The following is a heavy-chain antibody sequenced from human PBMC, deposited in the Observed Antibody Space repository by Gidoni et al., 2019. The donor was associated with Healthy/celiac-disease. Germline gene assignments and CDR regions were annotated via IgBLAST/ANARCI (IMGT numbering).Heavy chain of an antibody. CDR1: GVTFSSYG. D-gene: IGHD3-3*01. CDR3: ARDGDEYDFWSGYPLKPNYYMDV. CDR2: IWYDGSNN. V-gene: IGHV3-33*01. J-gene: IGHJ6*03. Sequence: QVQLVESGGGVGPPGRSRRRSCAASGVTFSSYGMPGVRQAPGKAREWVAVIWYDGSNNYYADSVKGRFTISRDNSKNTLYLQMNSLRAEDTAVYYCARDGDEYDFWSGYPLKPNYYMDVWGKGTTVTVSS.